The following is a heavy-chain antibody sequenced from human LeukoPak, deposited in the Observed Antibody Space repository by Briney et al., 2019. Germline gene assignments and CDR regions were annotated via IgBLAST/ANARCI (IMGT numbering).Heavy chain of an antibody. Sequence: SVGSLRLSCAASGFTFMSYGIHWGRQALGKGLEWAALIRCDGIKKYYADSVKGRVTISRDNSTNTLYMQMNSLRAADTAVYYCAKDPIHYRVWNDYASTVLSYWGQGKLVTVSS. CDR1: GFTFMSYG. V-gene: IGHV3-30*02. D-gene: IGHD3-22*01. J-gene: IGHJ4*02. CDR2: IRCDGIKK. CDR3: AKDPIHYRVWNDYASTVLSY.